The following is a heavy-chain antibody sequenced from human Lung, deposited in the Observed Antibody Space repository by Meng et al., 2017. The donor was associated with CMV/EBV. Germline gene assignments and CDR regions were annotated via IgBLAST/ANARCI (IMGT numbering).Heavy chain of an antibody. Sequence: QGPLRESGPALVTPSETLSLTCAVSGDSITNHNWWAWVRQPPGKGLEWIGEIPHRGSSAYNPSLKSRVSMSIDKSKNQFSLKLTSVTAADTAVYHCLRRSGGSVWGQGTLVTVSS. CDR3: LRRSGGSV. J-gene: IGHJ1*01. CDR2: IPHRGSS. D-gene: IGHD3-10*01. CDR1: GDSITNHNW. V-gene: IGHV4-4*02.